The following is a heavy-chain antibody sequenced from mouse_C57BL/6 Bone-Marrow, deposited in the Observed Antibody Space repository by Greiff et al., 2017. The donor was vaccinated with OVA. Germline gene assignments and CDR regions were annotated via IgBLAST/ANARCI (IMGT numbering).Heavy chain of an antibody. CDR1: GFTFSSYG. J-gene: IGHJ2*01. CDR3: ARHGGKEY. D-gene: IGHD1-3*01. V-gene: IGHV5-6*01. CDR2: ISSGGSYT. Sequence: EVQLVESGGDLVKPGGSLKLSCAASGFTFSSYGMSWVRQTPDKRLEWVATISSGGSYTYYPDSVKGRFTIPRDNDKNTRYLQMSSLKSEDAAMYYCARHGGKEYWGRGTTLTVSS.